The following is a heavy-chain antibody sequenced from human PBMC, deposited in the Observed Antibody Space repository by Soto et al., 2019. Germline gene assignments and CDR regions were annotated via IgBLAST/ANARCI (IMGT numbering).Heavy chain of an antibody. D-gene: IGHD3-3*01. CDR1: GFTFSSYG. CDR2: IWYDGSNK. V-gene: IGHV3-33*01. J-gene: IGHJ5*02. CDR3: ARGKTYDFWADANWFDP. Sequence: GGSLRLSCAASGFTFSSYGMHWVRQAPGKGLEWVAVIWYDGSNKYYADSVKGRFTISRDNSKNTLYLQMNSLRAEDTAVYYCARGKTYDFWADANWFDPWGQGTLVTVSS.